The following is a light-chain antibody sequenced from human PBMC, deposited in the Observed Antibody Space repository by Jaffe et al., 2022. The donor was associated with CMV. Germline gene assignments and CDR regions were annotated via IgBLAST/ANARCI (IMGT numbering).Light chain of an antibody. Sequence: SYVLTQPPSVSVAPGSTATITCGGTNVGTKSVHWYQQRPGQAPVVVVYYDNARPSGIPERFSGSYSGNTATLTISSVEGGDEAAYYCQVWDNDRGVFGGGTKLTVL. CDR2: YDN. CDR3: QVWDNDRGV. J-gene: IGLJ3*02. V-gene: IGLV3-21*04. CDR1: NVGTKS.